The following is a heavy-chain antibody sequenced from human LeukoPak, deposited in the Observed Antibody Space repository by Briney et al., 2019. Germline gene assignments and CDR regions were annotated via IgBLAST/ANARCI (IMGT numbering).Heavy chain of an antibody. CDR1: GFTFSGSA. V-gene: IGHV3-73*01. CDR3: TSRLRWSPDAFDI. J-gene: IGHJ3*02. Sequence: PGGSLRLSCAASGFTFSGSAMHWVRQASGKGLEWVGRIRSKANSYATAYAASVKGRFTTSRDDSKNTAYLQMNSLKTEDTAVYYCTSRLRWSPDAFDIWGQGTMVTVSS. CDR2: IRSKANSYAT. D-gene: IGHD4-23*01.